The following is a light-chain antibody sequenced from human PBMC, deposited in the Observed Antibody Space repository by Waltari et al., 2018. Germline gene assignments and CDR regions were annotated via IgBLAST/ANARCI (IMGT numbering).Light chain of an antibody. Sequence: EIVLTQSPGTLSLSPGDRATLSCRASQSVFSAYLAWYQKKPGQAPRLLIYGASRRATGIPARFSGSGSGTDFTLTISSLEPEDFAVYYCQHRDHWPPDATFGPGTKVDI. CDR3: QHRDHWPPDAT. CDR2: GAS. CDR1: QSVFSAY. J-gene: IGKJ3*01. V-gene: IGKV3D-20*02.